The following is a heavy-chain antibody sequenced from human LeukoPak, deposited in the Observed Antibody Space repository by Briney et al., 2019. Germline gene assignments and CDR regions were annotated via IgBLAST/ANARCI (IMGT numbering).Heavy chain of an antibody. CDR2: ISYDGSNK. D-gene: IGHD3-3*01. CDR3: ARVLRFLEWLLSGAFDI. CDR1: GFTFSSYA. J-gene: IGHJ3*02. Sequence: GGSLRLSCAASGFTFSSYAMHWVRQAPGKGLEWVAVISYDGSNKYYADSVKGRFTISRDNSKNTLYLQMNSLRAEDTAVYYCARVLRFLEWLLSGAFDIWGQGTMVTVSS. V-gene: IGHV3-30-3*01.